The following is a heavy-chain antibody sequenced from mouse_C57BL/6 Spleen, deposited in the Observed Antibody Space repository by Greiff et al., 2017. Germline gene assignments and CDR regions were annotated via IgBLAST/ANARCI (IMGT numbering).Heavy chain of an antibody. V-gene: IGHV1-54*01. CDR3: ARSRNGKGFDD. J-gene: IGHJ2*01. CDR2: INPGSGGT. CDR1: GYAFTNYL. Sequence: QVQLQQSGAELVRPGTSVKVSCKASGYAFTNYLIEWVKQRPGQGLEWIGVINPGSGGTNYNEKFKGKATLTADKSSSTAYMQLSSLTSEDSAVYFCARSRNGKGFDDWGQGTTLTVSS. D-gene: IGHD2-1*01.